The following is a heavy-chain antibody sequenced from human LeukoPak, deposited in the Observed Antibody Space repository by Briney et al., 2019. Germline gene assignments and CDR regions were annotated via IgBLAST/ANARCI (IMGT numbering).Heavy chain of an antibody. Sequence: SSETLSLTCTVSGGSISSYYWSWIRQPPGKGLEWIGYMYYSGSTNYNPSLKSRVTISIDTSKNQFSLKLSSVTAADTAVYYCASSHMLQYCSRSTCGRDFDYWGQGTLVTVSS. CDR1: GGSISSYY. V-gene: IGHV4-59*01. D-gene: IGHD2-2*01. CDR2: MYYSGST. CDR3: ASSHMLQYCSRSTCGRDFDY. J-gene: IGHJ4*02.